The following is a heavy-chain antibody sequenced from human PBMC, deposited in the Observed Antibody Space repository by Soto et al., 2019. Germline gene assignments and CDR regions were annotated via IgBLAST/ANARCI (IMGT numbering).Heavy chain of an antibody. V-gene: IGHV4-34*01. CDR1: GGSFSGYY. CDR3: ARGRHRDY. Sequence: QVQLQQWGAGLLKPSETLSLTCAVYGGSFSGYYWSWIRQPPGKGLEWIGEINHSGSTNYNPSLKSRVTISVDRSKNQFSLKLSSVTAADTAVYYCARGRHRDYWGQGTLVTVSS. J-gene: IGHJ4*02. CDR2: INHSGST.